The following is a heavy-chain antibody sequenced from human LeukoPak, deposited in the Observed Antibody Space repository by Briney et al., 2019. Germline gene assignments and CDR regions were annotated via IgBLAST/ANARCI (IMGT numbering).Heavy chain of an antibody. CDR2: IYPGDSDT. CDR3: ARRAYCGGDCDAGEDY. CDR1: GYSFTSYW. Sequence: LGESLKISCKGSGYSFTSYWIGWVRQMPGKGLEWMGIIYPGDSDTRYSPSFQGQVTISADKSISTAYLQWSSLKASDTAMYYCARRAYCGGDCDAGEDYWGQGTLVTVSS. V-gene: IGHV5-51*01. J-gene: IGHJ4*02. D-gene: IGHD2-21*02.